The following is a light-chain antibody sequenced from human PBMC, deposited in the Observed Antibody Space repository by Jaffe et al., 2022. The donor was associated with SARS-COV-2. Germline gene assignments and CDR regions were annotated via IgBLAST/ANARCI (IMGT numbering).Light chain of an antibody. J-gene: IGLJ3*02. CDR2: GNS. CDR1: SSNIGAGYD. CDR3: QSYDSSLSGSHV. V-gene: IGLV1-40*01. Sequence: QSVLTQPPSVSGAPGQRVTISCTGSSSNIGAGYDVHWYQQLPGTAPKLLIYGNSNRPSGVPDRFSGSKSGTSASLAITGLQAEDEADYYCQSYDSSLSGSHVFGGGTKLTVL.